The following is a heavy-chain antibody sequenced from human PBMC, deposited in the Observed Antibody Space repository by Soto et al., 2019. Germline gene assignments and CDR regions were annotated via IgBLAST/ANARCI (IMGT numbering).Heavy chain of an antibody. CDR2: IYYSGST. CDR1: GGSISSSSYY. J-gene: IGHJ6*02. CDR3: ARLRSKRGRFFWGRGLMDV. D-gene: IGHD3-16*01. V-gene: IGHV4-39*01. Sequence: QLQLQESGPGLVKPSETLSLTCTVSGGSISSSSYYWGWIRQPPGKGLEWIGSIYYSGSTYYNPSLKSRVTISVDTSKNQFSLKLSSVTAADTAVYYCARLRSKRGRFFWGRGLMDVWGQGTTVTVSS.